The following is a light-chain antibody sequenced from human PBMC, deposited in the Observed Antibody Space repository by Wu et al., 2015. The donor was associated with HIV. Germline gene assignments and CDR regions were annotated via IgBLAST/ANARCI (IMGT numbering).Light chain of an antibody. CDR2: GAS. CDR1: QSVSSN. J-gene: IGKJ4*01. CDR3: QQYDNWPLT. V-gene: IGKV3-15*01. Sequence: EIVMTQSPATLSVSPGERATLSCRASQSVSSNLAWYQQKPGQAPRLLFQGASSRATGIPGRFSGSGSGTDFTLTISSMQSEDFAVYYCQQYDNWPLTFGGGTKVEIK.